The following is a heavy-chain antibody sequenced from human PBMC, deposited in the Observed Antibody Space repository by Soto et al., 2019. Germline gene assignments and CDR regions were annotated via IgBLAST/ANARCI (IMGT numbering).Heavy chain of an antibody. Sequence: SETLSLTCTISGGSVSTYYWSWIRQPPGKELEWIGLTSYSGNTNYNPSLKSRVSIAVDTSKNQFSLTLSSVTAADTAVYYCARDGVGPFDYWGQGTLVTVS. J-gene: IGHJ4*02. CDR3: ARDGVGPFDY. CDR1: GGSVSTYY. V-gene: IGHV4-59*02. CDR2: TSYSGNT. D-gene: IGHD3-3*01.